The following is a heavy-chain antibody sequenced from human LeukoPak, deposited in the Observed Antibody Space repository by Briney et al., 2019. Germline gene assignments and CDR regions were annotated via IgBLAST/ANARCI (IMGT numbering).Heavy chain of an antibody. CDR2: INPNSGGT. Sequence: VASVKVSCKASGYTFTGYYMHWVRQAPGQGLEWMGWINPNSGGTNYAQKFQGRVTMTRDTPISTAYMELSRLRSDDTAVYYCARQYYYDSSGYYNWGGYWGQGTLVTVSS. D-gene: IGHD3-22*01. CDR3: ARQYYYDSSGYYNWGGY. V-gene: IGHV1-2*02. CDR1: GYTFTGYY. J-gene: IGHJ4*02.